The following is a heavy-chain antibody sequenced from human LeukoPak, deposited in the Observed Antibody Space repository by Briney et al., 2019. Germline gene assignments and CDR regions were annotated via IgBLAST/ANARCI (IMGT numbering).Heavy chain of an antibody. Sequence: SETLSLTCTVSGSSISSYYWSWIRQPPGKGLEWIGYIYYSGSTNYNPSLKSRVTISVDTSKNHFSLKLSSVTAADTAVYYCARGGSYYDYWGQGTLVTVSS. CDR1: GSSISSYY. V-gene: IGHV4-59*01. CDR3: ARGGSYYDY. CDR2: IYYSGST. J-gene: IGHJ4*02. D-gene: IGHD1-26*01.